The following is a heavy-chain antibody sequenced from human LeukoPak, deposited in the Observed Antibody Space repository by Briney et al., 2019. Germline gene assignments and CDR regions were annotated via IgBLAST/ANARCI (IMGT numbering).Heavy chain of an antibody. V-gene: IGHV1-24*01. CDR3: ATGSVSPNQPVYQLRDYYYYMDV. Sequence: ASVKVSCKVSGYTLTELSMHWVRQAPGKGPEWMGGFDPEDGETIYAQKFQGRVTMTEDTSTDTAYMELSSLRSEDTAVYYCATGSVSPNQPVYQLRDYYYYMDVWGKGTTVTVSS. J-gene: IGHJ6*03. CDR2: FDPEDGET. CDR1: GYTLTELS. D-gene: IGHD1-14*01.